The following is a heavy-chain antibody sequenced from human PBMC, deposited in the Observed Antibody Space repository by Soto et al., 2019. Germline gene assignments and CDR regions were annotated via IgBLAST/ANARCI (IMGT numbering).Heavy chain of an antibody. CDR2: LIHAGST. CDR3: ARSPLGYDYVRQTWREVGASFDI. D-gene: IGHD3-16*01. CDR1: GASLGGFH. V-gene: IGHV4-34*12. J-gene: IGHJ3*02. Sequence: QVRLEQWGAGLLKPSETLSLTCAIYGASLGGFHWTWLRQPPGKALERIGVLIHAGSTNYNPSPKSLVSFSLDTSKNQFSLHLVSVAAAERAVYYCARSPLGYDYVRQTWREVGASFDIWGRGAMVCVSS.